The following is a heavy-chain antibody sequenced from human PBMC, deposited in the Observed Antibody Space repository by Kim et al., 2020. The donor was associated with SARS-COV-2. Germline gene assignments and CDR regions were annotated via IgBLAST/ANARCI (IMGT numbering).Heavy chain of an antibody. CDR2: ISNTSRNI. V-gene: IGHV3-48*01. CDR1: GFTFSIYS. D-gene: IGHD5-12*01. J-gene: IGHJ4*02. Sequence: GGSLRLSCAASGFTFSIYSIDWVRRAPGKGLEWIIYISNTSRNIYYADSVKGRFTVSRDNAENSVYLHMDSLTVEDTAIYYCARVGPIGYTVDYWGQGTPVTVYS. CDR3: ARVGPIGYTVDY.